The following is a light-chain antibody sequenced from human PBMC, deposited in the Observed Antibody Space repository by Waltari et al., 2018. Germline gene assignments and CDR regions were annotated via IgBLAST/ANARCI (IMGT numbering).Light chain of an antibody. J-gene: IGKJ3*01. CDR1: QDIGNR. CDR2: GTS. CDR3: QQGKSFPIT. V-gene: IGKV1-12*01. Sequence: DIEMTQSPSPVSASVGDRVTITCRAGQDIGNRLVWYKQKPGKAPNLLIYGTSSLQTGVPSRFSGSGSGTEFTLTISSLQPEDFGTYYCQQGKSFPITFGPGTKVEIK.